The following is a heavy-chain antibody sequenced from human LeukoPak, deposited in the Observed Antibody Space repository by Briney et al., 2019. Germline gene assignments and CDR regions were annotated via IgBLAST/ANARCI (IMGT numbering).Heavy chain of an antibody. CDR2: INPNSGGT. D-gene: IGHD6-13*01. V-gene: IGHV1-2*06. CDR1: GYTFTGYY. J-gene: IGHJ4*02. CDR3: ARDLYRIAAAGTTPFDY. Sequence: ASVKVSCKASGYTFTGYYMHWVRQAPRHRLEWMGRINPNSGGTNYAQKFQGRVTMTRDTSISTAYMELSRLRSDDTAVYYCARDLYRIAAAGTTPFDYWGQGTLVTVSS.